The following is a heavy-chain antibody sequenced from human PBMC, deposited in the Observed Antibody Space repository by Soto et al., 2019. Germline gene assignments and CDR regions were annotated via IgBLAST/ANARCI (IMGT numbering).Heavy chain of an antibody. V-gene: IGHV1-18*01. D-gene: IGHD4-17*01. J-gene: IGHJ4*02. CDR3: VRDLVGGDYVKGDY. CDR1: GYTFTSYG. Sequence: QVQLVQSGGEVKKPGASVKVSCKTSGYTFTSYGISWVRQAPGQGLEWMGWTSTYSGNTEYAQKIQGRVTMTTDTLTNTAYMELRSLRSDDTAVYYCVRDLVGGDYVKGDYWGQGTLVTVSS. CDR2: TSTYSGNT.